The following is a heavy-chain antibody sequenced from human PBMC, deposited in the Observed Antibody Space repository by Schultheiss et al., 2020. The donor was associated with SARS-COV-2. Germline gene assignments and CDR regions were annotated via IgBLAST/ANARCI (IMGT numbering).Heavy chain of an antibody. D-gene: IGHD2-2*01. V-gene: IGHV4-39*07. CDR1: GGSISSGGYY. J-gene: IGHJ6*03. Sequence: SETLSLTCTVSGGSISSGGYYWGWIRQPPGKGLEWIGSIYHSGSTNYNPSLKSLVTISVDTSKNQFSLKLSSVTAADTAVYYCARDRVVVPAAPHGRYYYYMDVWGKGTTVTVSS. CDR2: IYHSGST. CDR3: ARDRVVVPAAPHGRYYYYMDV.